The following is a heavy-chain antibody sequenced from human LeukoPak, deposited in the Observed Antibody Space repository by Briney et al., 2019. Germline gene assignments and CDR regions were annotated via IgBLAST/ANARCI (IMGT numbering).Heavy chain of an antibody. Sequence: ASVKISCKASGYTFTGYYIHWLRQAPGQGLEWMGWINPNSGDTNSAQKFQGRVTLTRDTSISTANMELSRLTSDDTAVYYCSRDGGLDYWGQGTLVTVSS. CDR1: GYTFTGYY. CDR3: SRDGGLDY. CDR2: INPNSGDT. V-gene: IGHV1-2*02. J-gene: IGHJ4*02. D-gene: IGHD4-23*01.